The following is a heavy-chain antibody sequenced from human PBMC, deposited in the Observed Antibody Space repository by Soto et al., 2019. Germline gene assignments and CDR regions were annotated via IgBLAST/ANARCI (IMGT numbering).Heavy chain of an antibody. D-gene: IGHD6-13*01. J-gene: IGHJ6*02. Sequence: PTDTLSLTCTVSCGSISSSSYYWGWIRQPPGKGLEWIGSIYYSGSTYYNPSLKSRVTIPVDTSKNQFSLKLSSVTAADTAVYYCAGYIAARKMGYYYYGMDVWGQGTTVPVS. CDR2: IYYSGST. CDR1: CGSISSSSYY. CDR3: AGYIAARKMGYYYYGMDV. V-gene: IGHV4-39*01.